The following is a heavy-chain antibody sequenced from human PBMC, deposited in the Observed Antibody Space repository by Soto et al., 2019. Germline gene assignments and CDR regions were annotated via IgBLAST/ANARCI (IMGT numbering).Heavy chain of an antibody. V-gene: IGHV4-38-2*01. CDR3: VKRSLLMATT. CDR1: GDSITSIYH. D-gene: IGHD1-1*01. J-gene: IGHJ4*02. CDR2: IYHTGTT. Sequence: SETLSLTCAVSGDSITSIYHWAWIRQPPGRVLEWVASIYHTGTTYYNPSLKSRVTISVDTSKNQFSLSLNSVTAADTAVYYCVKRSLLMATTWGQGIQVTVSS.